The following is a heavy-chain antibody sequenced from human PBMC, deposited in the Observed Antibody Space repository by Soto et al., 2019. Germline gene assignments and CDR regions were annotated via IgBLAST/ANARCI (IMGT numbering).Heavy chain of an antibody. V-gene: IGHV3-30-3*01. J-gene: IGHJ3*02. CDR3: ASLEDTAMAGDAFDI. CDR1: GFTFSSYA. D-gene: IGHD5-18*01. Sequence: QVQLVESGGGVVQPGRSLRLSCAASGFTFSSYAMHWVRQAPGKGLEWVAVISYDGSNKYYADSVKGRFTISRDNSXXTLYLQMNSLRAEDTAVYYCASLEDTAMAGDAFDIWGQGTMVTVSS. CDR2: ISYDGSNK.